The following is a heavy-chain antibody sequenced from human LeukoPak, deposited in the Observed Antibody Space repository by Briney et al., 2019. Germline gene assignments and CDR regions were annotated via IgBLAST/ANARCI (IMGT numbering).Heavy chain of an antibody. CDR1: GFTISSYA. J-gene: IGHJ4*02. CDR2: MSGSAGST. V-gene: IGHV3-23*01. CDR3: AKDGERSLEWSPPLGY. D-gene: IGHD3-3*01. Sequence: GGSLRLSCAVSGFTISSYAMSWVRQAPGKGLEWVSAMSGSAGSTYYADSVKGRITISRDNSKNMLYLEMNSLRAEDTAVYYYAKDGERSLEWSPPLGYWGQGTLVTVSS.